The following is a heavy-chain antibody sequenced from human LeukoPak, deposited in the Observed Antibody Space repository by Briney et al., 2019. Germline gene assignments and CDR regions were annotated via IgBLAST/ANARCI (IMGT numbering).Heavy chain of an antibody. CDR3: ARVGVAAKSSRYFDY. CDR2: IYYSGST. D-gene: IGHD2-15*01. V-gene: IGHV4-61*08. J-gene: IGHJ4*02. Sequence: SETLSLTCTVSGGSIRSGDFYWSWIRQPPGKGLEWIGYIYYSGSTNYNPSLKSRVTISVDTSKNQFSLKLSSVTAADTAVYYCARVGVAAKSSRYFDYWGQGTLVTVSS. CDR1: GGSIRSGDFY.